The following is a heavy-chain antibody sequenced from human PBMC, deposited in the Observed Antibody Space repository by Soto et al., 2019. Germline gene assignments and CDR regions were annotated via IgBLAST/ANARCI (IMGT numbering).Heavy chain of an antibody. CDR1: GFTFSSYG. V-gene: IGHV3-30*18. D-gene: IGHD6-19*01. J-gene: IGHJ6*02. CDR3: AKGDAAYSSGWDLAYYYYGMDV. Sequence: QVQLVESGGGVVQPGRSLRLSCAASGFTFSSYGMHWVRQAPGKGLEWVAVISYDGSNKYYADSVKGQFTISRDNSKNTLYLQMNSLRAEDTAVYYCAKGDAAYSSGWDLAYYYYGMDVWGQGTTVTVSS. CDR2: ISYDGSNK.